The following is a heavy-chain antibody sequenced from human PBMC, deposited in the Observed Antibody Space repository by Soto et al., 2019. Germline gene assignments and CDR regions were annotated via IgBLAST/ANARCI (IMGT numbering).Heavy chain of an antibody. CDR3: ARAVSYGGYYYYGMDV. Sequence: SETLSLTCTVSGGSISSYYWSWIRQPPGKGLEWIGYIYYSGSTNYNPSLKSRVTISVDTSKSQFSLKLSSVTAADTAVYYCARAVSYGGYYYYGMDVWGQGTTVTVSS. J-gene: IGHJ6*02. V-gene: IGHV4-59*01. CDR2: IYYSGST. D-gene: IGHD1-26*01. CDR1: GGSISSYY.